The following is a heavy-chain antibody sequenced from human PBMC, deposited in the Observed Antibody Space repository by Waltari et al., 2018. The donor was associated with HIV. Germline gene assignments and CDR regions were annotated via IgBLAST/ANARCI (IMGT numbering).Heavy chain of an antibody. J-gene: IGHJ5*02. CDR2: ITSDGSST. V-gene: IGHV3-74*01. CDR1: GLTFSSYW. D-gene: IGHD3-10*01. Sequence: EVQLVESGGGLVQPGGSLRLSCAASGLTFSSYWMPWVRQAPGKGLVWVSRITSDGSSTSYADSVKGRFTISRDNAKNTLYLQMNSLRAEDTAVYYCARESEGYYASGTGNWFDPWGQGTLVTVSS. CDR3: ARESEGYYASGTGNWFDP.